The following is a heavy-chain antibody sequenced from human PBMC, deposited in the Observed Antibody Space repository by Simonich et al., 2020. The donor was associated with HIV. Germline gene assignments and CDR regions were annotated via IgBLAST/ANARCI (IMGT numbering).Heavy chain of an antibody. V-gene: IGHV1-18*01. D-gene: IGHD1-1*01. J-gene: IGHJ4*02. CDR3: ARGGNWFDY. CDR1: GYTFTNYA. Sequence: QVQLVQSGGEVKKPGASVKASCKASGYTFTNYAINWVRQAPGQGLEWMGGIRTYTGNTTYAQNPQGRVTMTTDTSARTAYMELRSLRSDDTAVYYCARGGNWFDYWGQGTLVTVSS. CDR2: IRTYTGNT.